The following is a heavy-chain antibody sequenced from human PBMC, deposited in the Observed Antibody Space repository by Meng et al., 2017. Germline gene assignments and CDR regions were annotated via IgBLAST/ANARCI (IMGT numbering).Heavy chain of an antibody. CDR1: GYTFTGYY. D-gene: IGHD6-19*01. CDR3: ARGRAALQWLAD. Sequence: QVQLVQSGAEVKKPGASVKVSCKASGYTFTGYYMHWVRQAPGKGLEWVAVISYDGSNKYYADSVKGRFTISRDNSKNTLYLQMNSLRAEDTAVYYCARGRAALQWLADWGQGTLVTVSS. V-gene: IGHV3-30*01. CDR2: ISYDGSNK. J-gene: IGHJ4*02.